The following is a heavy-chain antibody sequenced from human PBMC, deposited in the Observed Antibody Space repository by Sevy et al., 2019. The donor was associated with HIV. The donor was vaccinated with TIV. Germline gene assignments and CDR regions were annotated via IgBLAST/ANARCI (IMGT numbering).Heavy chain of an antibody. CDR2: INAISSNI. Sequence: GGYLRLSCAASGFTFSSYAMNWVRQAPGKGLEWVSSINAISSNIYYADSVKGRFTISRDNAENSLSLQMNSVRAEDTAQSYCARDLFSGGNAVYGYWGQGTLVTVSS. V-gene: IGHV3-21*01. CDR1: GFTFSSYA. D-gene: IGHD2-15*01. J-gene: IGHJ4*02. CDR3: ARDLFSGGNAVYGY.